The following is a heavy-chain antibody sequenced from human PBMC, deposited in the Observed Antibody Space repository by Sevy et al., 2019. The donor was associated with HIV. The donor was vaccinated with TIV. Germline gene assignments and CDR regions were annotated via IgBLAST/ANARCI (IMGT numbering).Heavy chain of an antibody. D-gene: IGHD5-12*01. CDR2: ISSSSYI. J-gene: IGHJ4*02. Sequence: GGSLRLSCAASGFTFSSYSMNWVRQAPGKGLEWVSSISSSSYIYYADSVKGRFTISRDNAKNSLYLQMNSLRAEDTAVYYCPRDPRGYPYFDYWGQGTLVTVSS. CDR3: PRDPRGYPYFDY. V-gene: IGHV3-21*01. CDR1: GFTFSSYS.